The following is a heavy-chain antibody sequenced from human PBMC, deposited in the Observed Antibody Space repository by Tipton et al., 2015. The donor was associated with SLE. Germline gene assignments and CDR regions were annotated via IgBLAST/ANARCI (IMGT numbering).Heavy chain of an antibody. J-gene: IGHJ3*02. D-gene: IGHD6-13*01. CDR1: GFTFSSYW. CDR2: IKQDGSEK. Sequence: SLRLSCAASGFTFSSYWMSWVRQAPGKGLEWVANIKQDGSEKYYVDSVKGRFTISRDNAKNSLYLQMNSLRAEDTAVYYCAKGYSSSWSDAFDIWGQGTMVTVSS. CDR3: AKGYSSSWSDAFDI. V-gene: IGHV3-7*03.